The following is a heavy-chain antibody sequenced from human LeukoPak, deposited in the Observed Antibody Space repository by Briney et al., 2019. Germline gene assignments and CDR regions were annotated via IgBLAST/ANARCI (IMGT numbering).Heavy chain of an antibody. CDR1: GYTFTSYY. CDR3: AREYYDSSAYNQEAIDY. V-gene: IGHV1-46*01. CDR2: INPSGGST. Sequence: ASVKVSCKASGYTFTSYYMHWVRQAPGQGLGWMGIINPSGGSTTYAQIFQGRVTMTRDTSTSTAYMELSRLRSDDTAVYYCAREYYDSSAYNQEAIDYWGQGTLVTVSS. J-gene: IGHJ4*02. D-gene: IGHD3-22*01.